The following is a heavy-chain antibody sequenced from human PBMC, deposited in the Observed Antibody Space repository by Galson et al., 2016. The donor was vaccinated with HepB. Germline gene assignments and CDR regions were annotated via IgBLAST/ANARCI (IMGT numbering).Heavy chain of an antibody. CDR1: AFSFSSYS. V-gene: IGHV3-48*02. J-gene: IGHJ4*01. Sequence: SLRLSCAASAFSFSSYSMNWVCQAPGKGLEWISYISSTRTITYYADSAKGRFTISRDNAKNSLYLQMDSLRDDDTAVYYCARKSPFGPFDYWGHGTLVSVSS. CDR3: ARKSPFGPFDY. D-gene: IGHD2/OR15-2a*01. CDR2: ISSTRTIT.